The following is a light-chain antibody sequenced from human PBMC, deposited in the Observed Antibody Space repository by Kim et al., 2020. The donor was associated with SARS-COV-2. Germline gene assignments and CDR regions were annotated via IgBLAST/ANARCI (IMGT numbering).Light chain of an antibody. CDR3: QQYYSWPWT. V-gene: IGKV3-15*01. CDR2: GAS. J-gene: IGKJ1*01. CDR1: QSVSTN. Sequence: EIVMTQSQVTLSGSPGERATLSCRASQSVSTNLAWYQQDPGQTPRLLIYGASTRATGIPPRFSGTGSGTEFTLTISSLQSEDFAVYYCQQYYSWPWTFDQGTKVDIK.